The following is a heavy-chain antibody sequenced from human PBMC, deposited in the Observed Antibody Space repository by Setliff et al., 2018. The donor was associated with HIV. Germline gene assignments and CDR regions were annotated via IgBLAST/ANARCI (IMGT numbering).Heavy chain of an antibody. V-gene: IGHV3-30*02. J-gene: IGHJ4*02. Sequence: LSLTCTVSGFTFSSYGMHWVRQAPGKGLEWVAFIRYDGSNKYYADSVKGRFTISRDNSKNTLYLQMNSLRAEDTAVYYCAKDQGWDETTLIDYWGQGTLVTVSS. CDR3: AKDQGWDETTLIDY. CDR2: IRYDGSNK. D-gene: IGHD1-1*01. CDR1: GFTFSSYG.